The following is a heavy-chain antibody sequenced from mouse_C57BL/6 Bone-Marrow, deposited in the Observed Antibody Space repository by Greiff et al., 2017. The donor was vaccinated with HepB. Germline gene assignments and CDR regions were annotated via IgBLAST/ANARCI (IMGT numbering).Heavy chain of an antibody. V-gene: IGHV5-12*01. J-gene: IGHJ2*01. CDR3: ARHAGGYYFDY. CDR2: ISNGGGST. Sequence: DVKLVESGGGLVQPGGSLKLSCAASGFTFSDYYMYWVRQTPEKRLEWVAYISNGGGSTYYPDTVKGRFTISSDNAKNTLYLQMSRLKSEDTAMYYCARHAGGYYFDYWGQGTTLTVSS. CDR1: GFTFSDYY.